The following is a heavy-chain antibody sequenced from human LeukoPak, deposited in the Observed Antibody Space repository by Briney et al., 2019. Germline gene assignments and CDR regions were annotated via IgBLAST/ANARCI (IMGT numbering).Heavy chain of an antibody. J-gene: IGHJ4*02. CDR3: ARDPLGVLSYFDY. V-gene: IGHV3-33*01. Sequence: GGSLRLSCAASGFIFSYYGMHWVRQAPGKGLEWVAVIWYDGSNRYYADSLKGRFTISRDNSKNTLYLQMNSLTADDTAAYYCARDPLGVLSYFDYWGQGTLVTVSS. CDR2: IWYDGSNR. CDR1: GFIFSYYG. D-gene: IGHD3-16*01.